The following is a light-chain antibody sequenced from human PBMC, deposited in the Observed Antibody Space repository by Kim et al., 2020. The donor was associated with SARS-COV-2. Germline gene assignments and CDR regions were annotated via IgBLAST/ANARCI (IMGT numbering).Light chain of an antibody. CDR1: NIGSKS. V-gene: IGLV3-21*04. J-gene: IGLJ3*02. Sequence: SYELTQPPSVSVAPGKTARITCGGNNIGSKSVHWYQQKPGQAPVLVIYYDSDRPSGIPERFSGSNSGNTATLTISRVEAGDEADYYCQVWDSSSGHPYWV. CDR2: YDS. CDR3: QVWDSSSGHPYWV.